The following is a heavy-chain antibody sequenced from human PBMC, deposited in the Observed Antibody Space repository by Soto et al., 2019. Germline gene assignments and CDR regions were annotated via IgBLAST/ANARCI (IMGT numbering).Heavy chain of an antibody. D-gene: IGHD6-19*01. CDR2: ITPYNTNT. J-gene: IGHJ5*02. V-gene: IGHV1-18*01. CDR1: GFTFTSFG. Sequence: VASVKVSCKASGFTFTSFGISWVRQAPGQGLEWMGWITPYNTNTHYAQNLQGRVTMTADTSTSTAYMELRSLRSDDTAVYYCARYSSGSSGGNWFDPWGQGTMVTVYS. CDR3: ARYSSGSSGGNWFDP.